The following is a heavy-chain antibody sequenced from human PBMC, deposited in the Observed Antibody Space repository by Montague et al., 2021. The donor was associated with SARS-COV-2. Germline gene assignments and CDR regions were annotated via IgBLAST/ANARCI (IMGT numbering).Heavy chain of an antibody. CDR3: ARGIWYAH. V-gene: IGHV4-59*01. J-gene: IGHJ5*02. Sequence: SETLSLTCTVSGGSISAYYWSWIRQSPGKGLEWIGDIYYSGSTNYNPSLESRVTISVDTSKNQFSLRLSSVTAADTAVYYCARGIWYAHWGQGILVTVSS. CDR2: IYYSGST. CDR1: GGSISAYY.